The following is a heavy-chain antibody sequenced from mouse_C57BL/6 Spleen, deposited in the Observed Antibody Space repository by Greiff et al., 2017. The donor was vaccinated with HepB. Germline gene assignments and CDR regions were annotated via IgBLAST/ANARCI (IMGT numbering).Heavy chain of an antibody. J-gene: IGHJ2*01. CDR3: ARGLTGTFFDD. CDR1: GFTFSDYG. CDR2: ISSGSSTI. Sequence: EVKLVESGGGLVKPGGSLKLSCAASGFTFSDYGMHWVRQAPEKGLEWVAYISSGSSTIYYADTVKGRFTISRDNAKNTLFLQRTSLRSEDTAMYYCARGLTGTFFDDWGQGTTLAVSS. V-gene: IGHV5-17*01. D-gene: IGHD4-1*01.